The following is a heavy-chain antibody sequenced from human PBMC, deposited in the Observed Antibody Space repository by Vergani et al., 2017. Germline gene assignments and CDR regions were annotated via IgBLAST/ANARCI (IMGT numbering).Heavy chain of an antibody. CDR3: ARGGGYSSGWYGH. D-gene: IGHD6-19*01. CDR2: ISSSSSYI. J-gene: IGHJ5*02. CDR1: GFTFSSYA. Sequence: VQLVESGGGVVQPGRSLRLSCAASGFTFSSYAMSWVRQAPGKGLEWVSSISSSSSYIYYADSVKGRFTISRDNAKNSLYLQMNSLRAEDTAVYYCARGGGYSSGWYGHWGQGTLVTVSS. V-gene: IGHV3-21*01.